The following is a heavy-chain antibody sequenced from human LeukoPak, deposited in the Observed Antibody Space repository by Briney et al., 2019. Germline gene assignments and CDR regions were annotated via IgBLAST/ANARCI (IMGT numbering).Heavy chain of an antibody. CDR2: INYSGST. D-gene: IGHD2-15*01. Sequence: SETLSLTCAVYGGSFSGYYWSWIRQPPGKGLEWIGEINYSGSTNNNPSLKSRVTISVDTSKNQFSLKLSSVTAADTAVYYCARALAQGIICSGGSCYRNRYYYYYGMDVWGQGTTVTVSS. V-gene: IGHV4-34*01. CDR1: GGSFSGYY. CDR3: ARALAQGIICSGGSCYRNRYYYYYGMDV. J-gene: IGHJ6*02.